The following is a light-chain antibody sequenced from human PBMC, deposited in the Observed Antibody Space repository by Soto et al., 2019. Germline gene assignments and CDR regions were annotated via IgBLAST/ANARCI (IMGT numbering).Light chain of an antibody. CDR2: AAS. CDR3: QQARSFPWT. J-gene: IGKJ1*01. V-gene: IGKV1D-12*01. Sequence: DIQMTHSPSSVSASVGDRVTITCRASQGLSSWLAWYHQKPGKAPKLLIYAASRLQSGVPSRFSGSGYGTYFALTISRLQPEEFATYFCQQARSFPWTFGQGNKVEIK. CDR1: QGLSSW.